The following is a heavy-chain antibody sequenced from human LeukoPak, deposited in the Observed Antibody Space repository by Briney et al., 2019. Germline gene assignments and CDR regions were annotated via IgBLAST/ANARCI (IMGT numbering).Heavy chain of an antibody. Sequence: GASVKVSCKASGYTFTGYYMHWVRQAPGQGLEWMAWINPNTGVTKYAQKFQGRVTMTRDTSISTAYLEVSSLRSDDTAVYYCTGDRRSSGDYWGQGTLVTVSS. CDR1: GYTFTGYY. CDR2: INPNTGVT. J-gene: IGHJ4*02. CDR3: TGDRRSSGDY. V-gene: IGHV1-2*02. D-gene: IGHD5/OR15-5a*01.